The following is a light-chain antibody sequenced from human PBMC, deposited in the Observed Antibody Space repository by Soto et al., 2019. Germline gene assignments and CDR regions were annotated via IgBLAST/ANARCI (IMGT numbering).Light chain of an antibody. CDR1: QSVSSY. V-gene: IGKV3-11*01. CDR3: QQSSYLLT. Sequence: EIVLTQSPATLSLSPGERATLSCRASQSVSSYLAWYQQKPGQAPRLLIYDASNRATGIPARFSGSGSGTDFTLTISRLEPEDFAVYYRQQSSYLLTFGGGTKVEIK. CDR2: DAS. J-gene: IGKJ4*01.